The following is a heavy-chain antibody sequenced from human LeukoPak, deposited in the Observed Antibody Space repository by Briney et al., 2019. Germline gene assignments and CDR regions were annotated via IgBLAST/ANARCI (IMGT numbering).Heavy chain of an antibody. CDR3: AGSTQAGTYAFDI. Sequence: ASVKVSCKASGYTFTSYAMNWVRQAPGRGLEWMGWINTNTGNPTYAQAFTGRFVFSLDTSVSTAYLQISSLKTEDTAVYYCAGSTQAGTYAFDIWGQGTTVTVSS. D-gene: IGHD1-1*01. J-gene: IGHJ3*02. V-gene: IGHV7-4-1*02. CDR1: GYTFTSYA. CDR2: INTNTGNP.